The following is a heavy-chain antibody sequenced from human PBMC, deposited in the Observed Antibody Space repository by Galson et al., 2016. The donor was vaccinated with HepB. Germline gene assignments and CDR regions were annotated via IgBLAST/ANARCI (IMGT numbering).Heavy chain of an antibody. CDR2: MFSAGTT. V-gene: IGHV3-53*01. CDR1: GFSVSSNY. J-gene: IGHJ4*02. Sequence: SLRLSCAASGFSVSSNYFSWVRQAPGEGLEWVSVMFSAGTTYYADSVKGRFTISRDNSKNTLYLQMNSLRAEDTAVYYCARDSGSVSFDYWGQGTLVTVSS. D-gene: IGHD1-26*01. CDR3: ARDSGSVSFDY.